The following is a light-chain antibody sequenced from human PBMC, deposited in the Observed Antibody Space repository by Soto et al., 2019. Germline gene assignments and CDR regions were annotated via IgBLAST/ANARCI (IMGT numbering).Light chain of an antibody. V-gene: IGKV1-33*01. Sequence: SAVRAAGKESITRTSQESQDINNYLNWYQQKSRKAPKLLIYDASDLETGVPSRFSGSASGTDLTITICGLGIAADAVFYCKRYPSPLLGTCAQGTKVDIK. J-gene: IGKJ1*01. CDR1: QDINNY. CDR3: KRYPSPLLGT. CDR2: DAS.